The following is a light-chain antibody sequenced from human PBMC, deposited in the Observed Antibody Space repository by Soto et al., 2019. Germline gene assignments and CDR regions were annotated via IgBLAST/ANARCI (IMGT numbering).Light chain of an antibody. CDR2: GAS. CDR3: QHYGSSPKP. J-gene: IGKJ1*01. Sequence: EIVLTQSPGTLSLSPGERATLSCRASHYVSSSFLAWYQQKPGQAPRLLIYGASSRPTGIPDRFSGSASGTDFTLTISRLEPEDFAVYYCQHYGSSPKPFRQGTKVDIK. CDR1: HYVSSSF. V-gene: IGKV3-20*01.